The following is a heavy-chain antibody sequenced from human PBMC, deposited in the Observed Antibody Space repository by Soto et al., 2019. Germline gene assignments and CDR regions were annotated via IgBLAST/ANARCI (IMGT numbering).Heavy chain of an antibody. V-gene: IGHV1-18*01. D-gene: IGHD5-18*01. CDR3: ARALVEYSYGPGPYYYYYGMDV. J-gene: IGHJ6*02. Sequence: GASVKVSCKASGYTFTSYGISWVRQAPGQGLEWMGWISAYNGNTNYAQKLQGRVTMTTDTSTSTAYMELRSLRSDDTAVYYCARALVEYSYGPGPYYYYYGMDVWGQGTTVTVSS. CDR2: ISAYNGNT. CDR1: GYTFTSYG.